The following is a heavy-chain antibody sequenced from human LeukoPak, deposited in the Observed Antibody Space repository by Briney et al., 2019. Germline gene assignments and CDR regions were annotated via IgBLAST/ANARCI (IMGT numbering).Heavy chain of an antibody. D-gene: IGHD3-10*01. CDR1: GGTFSSYA. CDR2: IIPILGIA. J-gene: IGHJ1*01. Sequence: GASVKVSCKASGGTFSSYAISWVRQAPGQGLEWMGRIIPILGIANYAQKFQGRVTITADKSTSTAYMELSSLRSEGTAVYYCARAPMVRGVKGYFQHWGQGTLVTVSS. V-gene: IGHV1-69*04. CDR3: ARAPMVRGVKGYFQH.